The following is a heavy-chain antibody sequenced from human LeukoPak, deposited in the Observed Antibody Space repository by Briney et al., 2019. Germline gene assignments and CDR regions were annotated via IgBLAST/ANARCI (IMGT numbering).Heavy chain of an antibody. V-gene: IGHV1-8*01. CDR2: MNPNSGNT. CDR1: GYTFTSYD. J-gene: IGHJ5*02. Sequence: ASVKVSCKASGYTFTSYDINWVRQATGQGLEWMGWMNPNSGNTGYAQKFQGRVTMTRNTSISTAYMVLSSLRSEDAAVYYCARGRRIAAAGPENNWFDPWGQGTLVTVSS. CDR3: ARGRRIAAAGPENNWFDP. D-gene: IGHD6-13*01.